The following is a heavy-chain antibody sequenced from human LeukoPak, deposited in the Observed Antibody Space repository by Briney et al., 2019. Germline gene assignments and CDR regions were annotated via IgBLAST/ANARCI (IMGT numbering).Heavy chain of an antibody. J-gene: IGHJ6*03. CDR1: GFTVSSNY. V-gene: IGHV3-53*01. CDR2: IYSGGST. D-gene: IGHD5-12*01. CDR3: ARVVATTRGRYYYYMGV. Sequence: GGSLRLSCAASGFTVSSNYMSWVRQAPGKGLEWVSVIYSGGSTYYADSVKGRFTISRDNSKNTLYLQMNSLRTEDTAVYYCARVVATTRGRYYYYMGVWGKGTTVTVSS.